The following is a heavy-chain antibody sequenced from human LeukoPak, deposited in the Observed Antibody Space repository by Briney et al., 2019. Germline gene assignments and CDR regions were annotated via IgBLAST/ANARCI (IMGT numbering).Heavy chain of an antibody. V-gene: IGHV6-1*01. D-gene: IGHD2-15*01. CDR1: GDSVSSDSTT. CDR3: ARGDCSGGTCYSDSAFHI. Sequence: SQTLSLTCAISGDSVSSDSTTWNWIRLSPSRGLEWLGRTYYRSKWYSDYAVSVKSRITINPDTSKNQFSLQLNSVTPEDTAEYYCARGDCSGGTCYSDSAFHIWGQGTMVTVSS. J-gene: IGHJ3*02. CDR2: TYYRSKWYS.